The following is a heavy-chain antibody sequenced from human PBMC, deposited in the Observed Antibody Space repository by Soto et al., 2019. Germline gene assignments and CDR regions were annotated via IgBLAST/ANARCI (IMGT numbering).Heavy chain of an antibody. Sequence: VQLAESGGGLVQAGGSLRLSCAASGFTFSSYGMHWVRQAPGKGLEGVAVIWYDGSNKYYADSVKGRFTISRDNSKNPLYLQMNSLRAEDTAVYYCAREIINDYGASGWYFDLWGRGTLVTVSS. D-gene: IGHD4-17*01. V-gene: IGHV3-33*08. J-gene: IGHJ2*01. CDR2: IWYDGSNK. CDR1: GFTFSSYG. CDR3: AREIINDYGASGWYFDL.